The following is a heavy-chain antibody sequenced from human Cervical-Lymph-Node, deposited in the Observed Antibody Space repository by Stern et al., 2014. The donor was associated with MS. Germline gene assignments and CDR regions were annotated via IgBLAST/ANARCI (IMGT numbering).Heavy chain of an antibody. CDR2: IHDSGST. Sequence: QVQLVQSGPGLVKPSQTLSLTCTVSGGSISSSGYYWSWIRQPADKGLEWIGRIHDSGSTYYNPYLKSRVTISMATAKNPFSPNLPSVTAADTAVYYCATTRWDLFTWNWFDPWGQGTLVTVSS. CDR3: ATTRWDLFTWNWFDP. V-gene: IGHV4-61*02. CDR1: GGSISSSGYY. J-gene: IGHJ5*02. D-gene: IGHD1-26*01.